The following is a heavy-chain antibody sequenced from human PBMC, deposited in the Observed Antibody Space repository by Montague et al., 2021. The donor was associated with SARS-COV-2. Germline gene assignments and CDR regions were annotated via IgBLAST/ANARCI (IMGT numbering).Heavy chain of an antibody. J-gene: IGHJ3*02. CDR3: ARHITGSGNAFDI. D-gene: IGHD3-10*01. CDR1: GGSVSSISYY. CDR2: NYYTGST. V-gene: IGHV4-39*01. Sequence: SETLSLTCTVSGGSVSSISYYWVWIPQPPGKGLEWIGSNYYTGSTYYNLSLKSPVTISVDTSKNQFSLKLSSVTAADTAVYYCARHITGSGNAFDIWGQGTMVTVSS.